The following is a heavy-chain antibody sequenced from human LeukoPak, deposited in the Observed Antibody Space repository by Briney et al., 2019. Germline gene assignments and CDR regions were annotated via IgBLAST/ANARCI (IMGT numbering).Heavy chain of an antibody. J-gene: IGHJ4*02. V-gene: IGHV4-39*07. Sequence: SETLSLTCTVSGGSISTSNYYWGWIRQPPGKGLEWIGNIFYSGSTYYSPSLKSRVTISLDTSTNQFSLKLTSVTAADTAVYYCARAYYDYVWGSYRAIYFDYWGQGTLVTVSS. CDR2: IFYSGST. CDR3: ARAYYDYVWGSYRAIYFDY. D-gene: IGHD3-16*02. CDR1: GGSISTSNYY.